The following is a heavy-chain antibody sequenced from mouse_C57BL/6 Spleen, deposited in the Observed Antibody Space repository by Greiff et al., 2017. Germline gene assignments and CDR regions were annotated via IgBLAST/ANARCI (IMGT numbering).Heavy chain of an antibody. CDR3: ARSRDYYGNPYWYFDV. CDR2: INPNNGGT. Sequence: VQLQQSGPELVKPGASVKIPCKASGYTFTDYNMDWVKQSHGKSLEWIGDINPNNGGTIYNQKFKGKATLTVDKSSSTAYMELRSLTSEDTAVYYCARSRDYYGNPYWYFDVWGTGTTVTVSS. J-gene: IGHJ1*03. V-gene: IGHV1-18*01. CDR1: GYTFTDYN. D-gene: IGHD1-1*01.